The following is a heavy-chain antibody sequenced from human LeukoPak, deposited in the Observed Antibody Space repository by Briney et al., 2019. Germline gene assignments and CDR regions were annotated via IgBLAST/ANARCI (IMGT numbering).Heavy chain of an antibody. CDR1: GFTFSSYW. CDR2: IKQDGSEK. Sequence: GGSLRLSCAASGFTFSSYWMSWVRQAPGKGLEWVANIKQDGSEKYYVDSVKGRFTISRDNAKNSLYLQMNSLRAEDTAVYYCARKRGYYHYYYYSKGVDAWAQGTTVTVS. J-gene: IGHJ6*02. D-gene: IGHD3-22*01. CDR3: ARKRGYYHYYYYSKGVDA. V-gene: IGHV3-7*01.